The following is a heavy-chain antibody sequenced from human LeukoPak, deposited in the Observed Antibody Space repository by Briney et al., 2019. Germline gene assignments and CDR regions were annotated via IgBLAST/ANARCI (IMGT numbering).Heavy chain of an antibody. D-gene: IGHD3-9*01. CDR2: ITSSSSYI. CDR1: GFTLSSYS. J-gene: IGHJ5*02. CDR3: ARGGYFDWLAWFDP. Sequence: GGSLRLSCAASGFTLSSYSMNWVRQAPGKGLEWVSSITSSSSYIYYADSVKGRFTISRDNAKNSLYLQMNSLRAEDTAVYYCARGGYFDWLAWFDPWGQGTLVTVSS. V-gene: IGHV3-21*01.